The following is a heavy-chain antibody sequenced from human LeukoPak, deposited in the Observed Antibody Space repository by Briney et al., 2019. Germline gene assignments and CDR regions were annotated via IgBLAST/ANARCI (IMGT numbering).Heavy chain of an antibody. CDR1: GYNFASYW. CDR3: ARGPYYYDSSAYHYDY. CDR2: IYPGDSDT. J-gene: IGHJ4*02. D-gene: IGHD3-22*01. Sequence: GESLKISCKGSGYNFASYWIAWVRQMPGKGLEWMGTIYPGDSDTRYSPSFQGQVIISADKSISTAYLQWSSLKASDTAMYYCARGPYYYDSSAYHYDYWGQGTLVTVSS. V-gene: IGHV5-51*01.